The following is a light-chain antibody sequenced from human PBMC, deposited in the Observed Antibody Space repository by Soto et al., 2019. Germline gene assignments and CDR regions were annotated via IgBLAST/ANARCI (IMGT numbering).Light chain of an antibody. J-gene: IGKJ2*01. CDR2: GAS. V-gene: IGKV3-20*01. CDR1: QSVISSY. Sequence: EIVLTQSPGTLSLSPGERASLSCRASQSVISSYLAWYQQKPGQAPRLLIYGASNRVTGIPDRFSGSGSGTDFTLTISRLEPEDFAMYFCQQYHSSPPTFTFGQGTKLEI. CDR3: QQYHSSPPTFT.